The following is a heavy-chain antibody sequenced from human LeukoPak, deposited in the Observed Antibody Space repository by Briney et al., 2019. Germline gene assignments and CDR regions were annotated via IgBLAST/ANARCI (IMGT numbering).Heavy chain of an antibody. D-gene: IGHD2-15*01. CDR3: ARGLRGGGTYSIDY. CDR1: GGSLSGYY. J-gene: IGHJ4*01. CDR2: INHSGST. V-gene: IGHV4-34*01. Sequence: SETLSLTCAVYGGSLSGYYWSWIRQPPGKGLEWIGEINHSGSTSYNPSLKSRVTISVDTSKNQFSLRLDSVTAADTAVYYCARGLRGGGTYSIDYWGHGTLVTVSS.